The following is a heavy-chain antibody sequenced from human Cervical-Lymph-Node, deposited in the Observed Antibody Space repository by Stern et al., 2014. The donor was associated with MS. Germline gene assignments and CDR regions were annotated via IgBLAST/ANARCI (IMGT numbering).Heavy chain of an antibody. CDR2: ISSGSTYI. CDR3: ARGGSSGLGGDY. D-gene: IGHD6-6*01. V-gene: IGHV3-21*01. J-gene: IGHJ4*02. CDR1: GFTFNTYS. Sequence: VQLMQSGGGLVKPGGSLRLSCAASGFTFNTYSMNWVRQAPGKGLEWVASISSGSTYIYYANSVKGRYTISRDNAKNTLNLQMSSLRTEDTALYFCARGGSSGLGGDYWGQGTLVTVSS.